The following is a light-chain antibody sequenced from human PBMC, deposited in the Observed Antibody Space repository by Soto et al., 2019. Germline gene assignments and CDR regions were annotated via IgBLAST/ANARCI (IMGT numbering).Light chain of an antibody. CDR2: AAS. J-gene: IGKJ1*01. CDR3: QQSYSTPWT. CDR1: QSISSY. V-gene: IGKV1-39*01. Sequence: DIQMTQSPSSLSASVGDIVTITCRASQSISSYLNWYQQKPWKAPNLLIYAASSLQSGVPSRFSGSGSGTDFTLTISSLPPEDFATYYCQQSYSTPWTFGQGTKVEIK.